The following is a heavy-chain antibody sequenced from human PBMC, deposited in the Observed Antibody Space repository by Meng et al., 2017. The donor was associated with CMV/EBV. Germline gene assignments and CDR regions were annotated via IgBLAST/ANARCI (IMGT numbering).Heavy chain of an antibody. CDR1: GGTFSSYA. CDR3: ARDRPDTYYDFWSGMYYGMDV. Sequence: SVKVSCKASGGTFSSYAISWVRQAPGQGLEWMGGIIPILGIANYAQKFQGRVTITADKSTSTAYMELSSLRSEDTAVYYCARDRPDTYYDFWSGMYYGMDVWGQGITVTVSS. CDR2: IIPILGIA. V-gene: IGHV1-69*10. J-gene: IGHJ6*02. D-gene: IGHD3-3*01.